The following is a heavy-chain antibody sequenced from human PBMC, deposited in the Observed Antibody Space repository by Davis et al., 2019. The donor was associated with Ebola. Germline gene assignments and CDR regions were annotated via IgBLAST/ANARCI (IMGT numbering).Heavy chain of an antibody. Sequence: GESLKISCAASGFTFSSYGMHWVRQAPGKGLEWVAVIWYDGSNKYYADSVKGRFTISRDNSKNTLYLQMNSLRAEDTAVYYCARPSQQLVRGGMDVWGQGTTVTVSS. J-gene: IGHJ6*02. V-gene: IGHV3-33*01. CDR2: IWYDGSNK. CDR1: GFTFSSYG. D-gene: IGHD6-13*01. CDR3: ARPSQQLVRGGMDV.